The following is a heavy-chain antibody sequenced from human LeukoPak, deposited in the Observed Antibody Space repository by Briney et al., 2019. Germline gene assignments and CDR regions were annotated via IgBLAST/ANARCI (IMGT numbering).Heavy chain of an antibody. J-gene: IGHJ4*02. D-gene: IGHD3-22*01. Sequence: GGSLRLSCAAPGFTFSDYYMSWIRQAPGKGLEWVSYISSSGSTIYYADSVKGRFTISRDNAKNSLYLQMNSLRAEDTAVYYCAREGHDSSGYYYFDYWGQGTLVTVSS. V-gene: IGHV3-11*01. CDR3: AREGHDSSGYYYFDY. CDR2: ISSSGSTI. CDR1: GFTFSDYY.